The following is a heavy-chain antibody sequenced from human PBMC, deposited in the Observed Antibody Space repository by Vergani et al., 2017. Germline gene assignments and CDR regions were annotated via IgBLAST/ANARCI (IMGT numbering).Heavy chain of an antibody. CDR1: GGTFSSYT. CDR3: ARWPNYDDSREDYGMDV. D-gene: IGHD3-22*01. Sequence: QVQLVQSGAEVKKPGSSVKVSCKASGGTFSSYTNSWVRQAPGQGLEWMGRIIPILGIANYAQKFQGRVTITADKSTSTAYMELSSRRSEDTGVYYCARWPNYDDSREDYGMDVWGQGTTVTVSS. CDR2: IIPILGIA. J-gene: IGHJ6*02. V-gene: IGHV1-69*02.